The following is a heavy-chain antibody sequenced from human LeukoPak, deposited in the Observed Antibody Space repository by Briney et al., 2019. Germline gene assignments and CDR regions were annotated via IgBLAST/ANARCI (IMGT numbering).Heavy chain of an antibody. D-gene: IGHD5-18*01. V-gene: IGHV3-30*04. CDR1: GFAFNEYN. CDR3: ARDFSARYTIDY. Sequence: GGSLRLSCAASGFAFNEYNMHWVRQAPGKGLEWVTFIFYDGSSKKEADSVKGRFSISRDNSKNTVYLQMNSLRPEDTAVYYCARDFSARYTIDYWGQGTPVTVSS. J-gene: IGHJ4*02. CDR2: IFYDGSSK.